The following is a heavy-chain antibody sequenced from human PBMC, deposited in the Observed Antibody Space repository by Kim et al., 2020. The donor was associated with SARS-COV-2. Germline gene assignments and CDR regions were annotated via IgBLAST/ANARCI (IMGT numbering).Heavy chain of an antibody. CDR2: IYYSGST. Sequence: SETLSLTCTVSGGSISSGGYYWSWIRQHPGKGLEWIGYIYYSGSTYYNPSLKSRVTISVDTSKNQFSLKLSSVTAADTAVYYCAGRDYYYYGMDVWGQGTTVTVSS. J-gene: IGHJ6*02. CDR1: GGSISSGGYY. V-gene: IGHV4-31*03. CDR3: AGRDYYYYGMDV.